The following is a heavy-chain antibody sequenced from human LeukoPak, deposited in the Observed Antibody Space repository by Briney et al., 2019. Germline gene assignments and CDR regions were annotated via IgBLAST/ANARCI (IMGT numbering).Heavy chain of an antibody. Sequence: GGSLRLSCAASGFTFTNYWMSWVRQAPGKGLEWVANIKLDGSEKYYVDSVKGRFTISRDNAKNSLYLQMNSLRAEDTAIYYCARDRVDIVVVPARTSSFHYYYYMDVWGKGTTVTISS. J-gene: IGHJ6*03. CDR2: IKLDGSEK. CDR3: ARDRVDIVVVPARTSSFHYYYYMDV. V-gene: IGHV3-7*01. D-gene: IGHD2-2*03. CDR1: GFTFTNYW.